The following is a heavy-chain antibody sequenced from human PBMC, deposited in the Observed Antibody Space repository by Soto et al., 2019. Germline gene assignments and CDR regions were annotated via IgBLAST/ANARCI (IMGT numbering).Heavy chain of an antibody. CDR1: GFSFSGSA. CDR3: VTTNSGWSFY. J-gene: IGHJ4*02. CDR2: IRSKTNNYAT. V-gene: IGHV3-73*01. Sequence: GGSLRLSCAASGFSFSGSAMHWVRQASGKGLEWIGRIRSKTNNYATTYAASMKGRLTISRDDSKNTAFLQINSLRTEDTAVYYCVTTNSGWSFYWGQGTLVTVSS. D-gene: IGHD6-19*01.